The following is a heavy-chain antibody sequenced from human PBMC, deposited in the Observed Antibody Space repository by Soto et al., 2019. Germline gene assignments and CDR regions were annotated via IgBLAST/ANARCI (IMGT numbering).Heavy chain of an antibody. CDR1: GGTSTRYA. CDR2: IVPVFGTS. D-gene: IGHD3-3*01. Sequence: QERLVQSGAEVRKPGSSVKVFCKVTGGTSTRYAINWVRQAPGQGLEWMGGIVPVFGTSKYAQKFQARVTITADTSTNIAYMELRSLRSEDTAVYYCNRGAEYDFWSGYFWGQGTRVSVSS. CDR3: NRGAEYDFWSGYF. V-gene: IGHV1-69*06. J-gene: IGHJ4*02.